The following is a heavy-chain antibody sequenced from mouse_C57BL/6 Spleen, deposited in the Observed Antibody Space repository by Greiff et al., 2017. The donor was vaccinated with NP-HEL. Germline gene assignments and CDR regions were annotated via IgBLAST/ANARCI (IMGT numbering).Heavy chain of an antibody. CDR2: IHPNSGST. CDR1: GYTFTSYW. Sequence: QVQLQQPGAELVKPGASVKLSCKASGYTFTSYWMHWVKQRPGQGLEWIGMIHPNSGSTNYNEKFKSKATLTVDKSSSTAYMQLSSLTSEDSAVYYCARPFNWDDWYFDVWGTGTTVTVSS. V-gene: IGHV1-64*01. J-gene: IGHJ1*03. D-gene: IGHD4-1*01. CDR3: ARPFNWDDWYFDV.